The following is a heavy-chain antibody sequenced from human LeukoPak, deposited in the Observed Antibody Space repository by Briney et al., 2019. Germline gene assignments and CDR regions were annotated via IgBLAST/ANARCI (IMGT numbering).Heavy chain of an antibody. CDR1: EFIFDNYN. V-gene: IGHV3-48*02. Sequence: GGSLRLSCAASEFIFDNYNINWVRQAPGKGLEWLSYISSSSSVVLYADSVKGRLTISRHSAKNSVYLQLNSLRDEDTAVYYCVRDQYSRSLGAFDIWGPGTLVIVSS. J-gene: IGHJ3*02. CDR3: VRDQYSRSLGAFDI. CDR2: ISSSSSVV. D-gene: IGHD1-26*01.